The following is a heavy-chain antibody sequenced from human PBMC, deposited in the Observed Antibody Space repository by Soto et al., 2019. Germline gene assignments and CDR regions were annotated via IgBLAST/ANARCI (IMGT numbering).Heavy chain of an antibody. V-gene: IGHV6-1*01. D-gene: IGHD3-3*02. CDR3: ARDLSGFFQH. J-gene: IGHJ1*01. CDR2: TYYRSKWYN. CDR1: GDSVFSNSAA. Sequence: HSQTLSLTCAISGDSVFSNSAAWNWIRQSPSRGLEWLGRTYYRSKWYNDYAGSVRSRITINPDTSKNQFSLHLNSVTPDDTAVYYCARDLSGFFQHWGLGTLVTVSS.